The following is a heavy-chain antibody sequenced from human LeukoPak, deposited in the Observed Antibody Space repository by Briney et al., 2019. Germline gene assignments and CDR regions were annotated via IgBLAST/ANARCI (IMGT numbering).Heavy chain of an antibody. V-gene: IGHV3-20*04. CDR1: GFTFDDCD. Sequence: GGSLRLSCAASGFTFDDCDMSWVRQPPGKGLEWVPGINWNGGSTGYADSVKGRFTISRDNAKNSHYLQMKSLRAEDTAVYYCARANMVRGVGSFFDRNWFDPWGQGTLVTVSS. D-gene: IGHD3-10*01. J-gene: IGHJ5*02. CDR3: ARANMVRGVGSFFDRNWFDP. CDR2: INWNGGST.